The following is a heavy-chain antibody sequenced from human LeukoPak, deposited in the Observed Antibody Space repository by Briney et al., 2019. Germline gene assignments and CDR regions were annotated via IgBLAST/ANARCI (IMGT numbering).Heavy chain of an antibody. Sequence: GGSLRLSCAASGFTFSSYWMSWVRQPPGKGLEWVANIKQDGSEKYYVDSVKGRFTISRDNAKNSLYLQMNSLRAEDTAVYYCARVSVAVSGYFDYWGQGTLVTVSS. CDR2: IKQDGSEK. V-gene: IGHV3-7*01. D-gene: IGHD6-19*01. CDR3: ARVSVAVSGYFDY. J-gene: IGHJ4*02. CDR1: GFTFSSYW.